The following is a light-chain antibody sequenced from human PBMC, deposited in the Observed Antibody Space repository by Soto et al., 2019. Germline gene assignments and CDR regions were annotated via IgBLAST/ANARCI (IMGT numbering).Light chain of an antibody. CDR3: QQHNPYSPYT. Sequence: DIQMTQSPSTLSASVGDRVTITCRASQSITNCLAWYQQKPCKAPTLLIFDASSLRSGVPSRFSGSGSGTEFTLTISSLQPEDFATYYCQQHNPYSPYTFGQGTKLEIK. J-gene: IGKJ2*01. CDR2: DAS. V-gene: IGKV1-5*03. CDR1: QSITNC.